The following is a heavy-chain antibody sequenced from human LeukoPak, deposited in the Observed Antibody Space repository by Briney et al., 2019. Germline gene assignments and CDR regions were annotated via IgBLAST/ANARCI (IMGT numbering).Heavy chain of an antibody. V-gene: IGHV3-33*01. Sequence: GGSLRLSCAASGFTFSSYGMHWVRQAPGKGLEWVAVTWYDGRNKKYADSVQGRFTISRDNSKNTLDLQMNGLRAEDTAVYYCARDRYYYESSGVYYVGYLDYWGQGTLVTVSS. J-gene: IGHJ4*02. CDR1: GFTFSSYG. CDR2: TWYDGRNK. CDR3: ARDRYYYESSGVYYVGYLDY. D-gene: IGHD3-22*01.